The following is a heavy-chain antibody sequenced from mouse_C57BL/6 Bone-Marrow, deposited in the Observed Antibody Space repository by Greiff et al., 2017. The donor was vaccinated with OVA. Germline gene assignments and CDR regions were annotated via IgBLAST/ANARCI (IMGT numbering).Heavy chain of an antibody. D-gene: IGHD1-1*01. CDR2: IDPEDGET. V-gene: IGHV14-2*01. Sequence: EVQLQESGAELVKPGASVKLSCTASGFNIKDYYMHWVKQRTEQGLEWIGRIDPEDGETKYAPKFQGKDTITADTSSNTTYLQLSSLTSEDTAVYYCARSEYYGSSYWYFDVWGTGTTVTVSS. CDR1: GFNIKDYY. CDR3: ARSEYYGSSYWYFDV. J-gene: IGHJ1*03.